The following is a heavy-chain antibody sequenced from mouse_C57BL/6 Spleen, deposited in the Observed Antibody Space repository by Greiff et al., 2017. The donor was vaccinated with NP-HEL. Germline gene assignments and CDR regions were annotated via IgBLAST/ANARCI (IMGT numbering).Heavy chain of an antibody. D-gene: IGHD1-1*01. CDR3: ARERYGSSDY. V-gene: IGHV1-64*01. CDR2: IHPNSGGT. J-gene: IGHJ2*01. CDR1: GYTFTTYW. Sequence: QVQLQQPGAELVKPGASVKLSCKASGYTFTTYWMHWVKQRPGQGLEWIGMIHPNSGGTNYNEKFKSKATLTVDKSSSTAYLQLSSLTSEDSAVYYCARERYGSSDYWGQGTTLTVPS.